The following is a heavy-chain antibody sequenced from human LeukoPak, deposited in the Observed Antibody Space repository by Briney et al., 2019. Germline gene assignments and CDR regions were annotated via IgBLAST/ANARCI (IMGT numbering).Heavy chain of an antibody. V-gene: IGHV3-30*02. Sequence: PGRSLRLSCAASGFTFSSYGMHWVRQAPGKGLEWVAFIRYDGSNKYYADSVKGRFTISRDNSKNTLYLQMNSLRAEDTAVYYCAKKYDSSGYYPGYFDYWGQGTLVTVSS. CDR2: IRYDGSNK. CDR3: AKKYDSSGYYPGYFDY. J-gene: IGHJ4*02. CDR1: GFTFSSYG. D-gene: IGHD3-22*01.